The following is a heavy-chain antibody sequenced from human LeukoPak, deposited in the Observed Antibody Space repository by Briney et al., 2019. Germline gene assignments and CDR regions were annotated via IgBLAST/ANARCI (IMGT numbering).Heavy chain of an antibody. Sequence: GGSLRLSCAASGFTFSSYAMNWVRQAPGKGLEWVSYISRSGSTIDYADSVNGRFTISRDNAKNSQYLQMNSLRPEHTAVYYCSRPPTLDYCVPKDWGKGTLVTVFS. J-gene: IGHJ4*02. V-gene: IGHV3-48*03. CDR3: SRPPTLDYCVPKD. CDR1: GFTFSSYA. D-gene: IGHD3-10*02. CDR2: ISRSGSTI.